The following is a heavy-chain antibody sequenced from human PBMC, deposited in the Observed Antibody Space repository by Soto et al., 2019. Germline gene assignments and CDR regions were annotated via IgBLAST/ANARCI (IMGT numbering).Heavy chain of an antibody. CDR1: GIAFDDYT. Sequence: PGGSLRLSCAVSGIAFDDYTMHWVRQVPGKGLEWVSGISWNSGIIEYADSVKGRFTISRENAKNSLYLQMNSLRPEDTALYYCAKDVGHYYALDVWGQGTTVTVS. J-gene: IGHJ6*02. V-gene: IGHV3-9*01. CDR3: AKDVGHYYALDV. CDR2: ISWNSGII.